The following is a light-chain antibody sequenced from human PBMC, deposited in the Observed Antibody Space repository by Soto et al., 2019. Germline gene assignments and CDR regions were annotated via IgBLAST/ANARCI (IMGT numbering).Light chain of an antibody. V-gene: IGKV3-20*01. J-gene: IGKJ4*01. CDR2: DAS. Sequence: EIVLTQSPGTLSLSPGERATLSCRASQSVSNTYLAWYQQKPGQAPRLLIYDASSRATGIPDRFSGSGSGTDFTLTISSLQPEDFATYYCQQSDSFPLTFGGGTNIEIK. CDR1: QSVSNTY. CDR3: QQSDSFPLT.